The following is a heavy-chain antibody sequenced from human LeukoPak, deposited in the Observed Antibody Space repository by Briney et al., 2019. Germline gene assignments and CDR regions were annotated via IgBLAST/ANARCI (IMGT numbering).Heavy chain of an antibody. D-gene: IGHD2-15*01. CDR1: GFSFSSYD. V-gene: IGHV3-30*18. CDR2: ISYDGTNK. J-gene: IGHJ4*02. CDR3: AKDPRGCSGGNCSYYFDY. Sequence: GGSLRLSCAASGFSFSSYDMHWVRRAPGKGLEWVAVISYDGTNKYYADSVKGRFTISRDNSKNTLYLQMNSLRAEDTAVYYCAKDPRGCSGGNCSYYFDYWGQGTLVTVSS.